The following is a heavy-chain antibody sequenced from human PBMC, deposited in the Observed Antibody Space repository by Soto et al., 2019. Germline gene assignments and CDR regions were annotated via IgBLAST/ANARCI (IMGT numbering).Heavy chain of an antibody. J-gene: IGHJ5*02. D-gene: IGHD6-6*01. CDR2: IKQDGSEK. V-gene: IGHV3-7*01. CDR1: XXXXXXXX. CDR3: ARSLIEYSWFDP. Sequence: EVQLVESGGGLVQPGGSXXXXCXXXXXXXXXXXXXXVRQAPGKGLEWVANIKQDGSEKYYVDSVKGRFTISRDNAKNSLYLQMNSLRAEDTAVYYCARSLIEYSWFDPWGQGTLVTVSS.